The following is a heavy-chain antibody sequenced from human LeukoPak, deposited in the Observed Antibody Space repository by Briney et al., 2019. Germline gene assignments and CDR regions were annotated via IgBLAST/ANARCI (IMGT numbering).Heavy chain of an antibody. CDR3: AREAGSGSPNPHY. Sequence: GASVKVSCKASGYTFTGYYMHWVRQAPGQGLEWMGWINPNSGGTNYAQKFQGRVTMTRDTSISTAYMELSRLRSDDTAVYYCAREAGSGSPNPHYWGQGTLVTVSS. V-gene: IGHV1-2*02. CDR1: GYTFTGYY. CDR2: INPNSGGT. J-gene: IGHJ4*02. D-gene: IGHD3-10*01.